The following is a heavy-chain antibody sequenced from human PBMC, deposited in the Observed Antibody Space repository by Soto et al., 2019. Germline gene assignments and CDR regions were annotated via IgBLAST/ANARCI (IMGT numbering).Heavy chain of an antibody. Sequence: SETLSLTGAVSGGSISGSYYYWAWLRQSPGKGPEWIGSVFYTGFTSYNPSLESRVSVSVDTSKSQFSLQLNSVTPEDTAVYYCARDRTVELPTIDHDYWSQGTLVTVSS. CDR2: VFYTGFT. CDR1: GGSISGSYYY. CDR3: ARDRTVELPTIDHDY. V-gene: IGHV4-39*02. J-gene: IGHJ4*02. D-gene: IGHD2-15*01.